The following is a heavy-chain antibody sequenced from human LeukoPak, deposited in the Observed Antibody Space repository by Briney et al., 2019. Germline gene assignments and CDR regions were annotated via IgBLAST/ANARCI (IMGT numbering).Heavy chain of an antibody. CDR2: ISAYNGNK. CDR1: GYTFTSYG. CDR3: ARTIEGATTFGENRYFDY. D-gene: IGHD1-26*01. J-gene: IGHJ4*02. Sequence: GASVKVSCKASGYTFTSYGISGVRQAPRQGLEGVGWISAYNGNKNYAQKLQGRVTITTDTSTSTAYMELRSLRSDDTAVYYCARTIEGATTFGENRYFDYWGQGTLATVSS. V-gene: IGHV1-18*01.